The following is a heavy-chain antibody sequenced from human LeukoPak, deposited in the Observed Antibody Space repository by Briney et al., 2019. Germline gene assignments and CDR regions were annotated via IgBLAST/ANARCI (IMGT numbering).Heavy chain of an antibody. D-gene: IGHD3-22*01. V-gene: IGHV3-48*01. CDR3: ARDTAGSGYYYGPEYFQH. CDR2: ISSSSSTI. Sequence: GGSLRLSCAASGFTFSSYSMNWVRQAPGKGLEWVSYISSSSSTIYYAYSVKVRFTISRDNAKDSLYLQMNSLRAEDTAVYYCARDTAGSGYYYGPEYFQHWGQGTLVTVSS. J-gene: IGHJ1*01. CDR1: GFTFSSYS.